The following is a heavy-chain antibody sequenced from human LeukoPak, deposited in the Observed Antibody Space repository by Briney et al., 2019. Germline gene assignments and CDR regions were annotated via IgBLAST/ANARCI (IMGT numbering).Heavy chain of an antibody. D-gene: IGHD3-3*01. CDR2: ISGSGGST. Sequence: GGSLRLSCAASGFTFSSYAMSWVRQAPGKGLEWVSAISGSGGSTYYADSVKGRFTISRDNSKNTLYLQMNSLRAEDTAVYYCAKVQSFLGSRQYYDFWSGYYYFDYWGQGTLVTVSA. J-gene: IGHJ4*02. CDR1: GFTFSSYA. V-gene: IGHV3-23*01. CDR3: AKVQSFLGSRQYYDFWSGYYYFDY.